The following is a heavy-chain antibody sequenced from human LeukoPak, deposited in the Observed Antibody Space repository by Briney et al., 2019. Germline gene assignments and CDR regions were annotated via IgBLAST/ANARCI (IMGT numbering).Heavy chain of an antibody. CDR1: GYSFNSHW. D-gene: IGHD3-9*01. V-gene: IGHV5-51*01. Sequence: GESLKISCKGSGYSFNSHWIGWVRQRPGKGLEWMGIFHPGDSESRYSPSFQGQVTISADKSISTAYLQWSSLKASDTAMYYCARSEGYYDILTGYYPLDYWGQGTLVTVSS. CDR2: FHPGDSES. CDR3: ARSEGYYDILTGYYPLDY. J-gene: IGHJ4*02.